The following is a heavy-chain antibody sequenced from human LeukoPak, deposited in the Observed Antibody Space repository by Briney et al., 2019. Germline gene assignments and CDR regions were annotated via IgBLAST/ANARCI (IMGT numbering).Heavy chain of an antibody. Sequence: SETLSLTCTVSGGSISSYYWSWIRQPAGKGLESIGHISTSGSTNYNPSLTSRVTMSVDTSKNQFSLKLSSVTAADTAVYYCARGKSRGSHIDYWGQGTLVTVSS. CDR3: ARGKSRGSHIDY. J-gene: IGHJ4*02. CDR2: ISTSGST. D-gene: IGHD1-26*01. V-gene: IGHV4-4*07. CDR1: GGSISSYY.